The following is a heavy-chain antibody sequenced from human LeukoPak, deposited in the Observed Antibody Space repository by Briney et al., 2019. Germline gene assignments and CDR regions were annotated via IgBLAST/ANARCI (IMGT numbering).Heavy chain of an antibody. Sequence: VASVKVSCKASGYTFTSYGISWVRQAPGQGLEWMGWMNPNSGNTGYAQKFQGRVTMTRNTSISTAYMELSSLRSEDTAVYYCARSFGDLTGYWGQGTLVTVSS. D-gene: IGHD3-16*01. CDR1: GYTFTSYG. J-gene: IGHJ4*02. CDR3: ARSFGDLTGY. CDR2: MNPNSGNT. V-gene: IGHV1-8*02.